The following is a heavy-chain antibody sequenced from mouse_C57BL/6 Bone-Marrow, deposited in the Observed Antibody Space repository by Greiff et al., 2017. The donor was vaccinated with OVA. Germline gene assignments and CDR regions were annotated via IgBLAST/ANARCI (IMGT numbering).Heavy chain of an antibody. CDR2: IYPSDSET. V-gene: IGHV1-61*01. D-gene: IGHD1-1*01. J-gene: IGHJ2*01. CDR1: GYTFTSYW. CDR3: ARYGGSVYYFAY. Sequence: QVQLKQPGAELVRPGSSVKLSCKASGYTFTSYWMDWVKQRPGQGLEWIGNIYPSDSETHYNQKFKDKATLTVDKSSSTAYMQLSSLTSEDSAVYYCARYGGSVYYFAYWGQGTPLTVSA.